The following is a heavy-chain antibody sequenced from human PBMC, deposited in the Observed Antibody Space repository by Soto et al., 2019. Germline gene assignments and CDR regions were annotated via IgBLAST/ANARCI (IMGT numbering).Heavy chain of an antibody. D-gene: IGHD6-19*01. V-gene: IGHV3-7*04. J-gene: IGHJ4*02. CDR2: IEQDGGET. CDR3: AGGSGWLGDK. Sequence: EVYLEESGGDLVQPGGSLRLSCAAFGFSLRDYWMNWVRQAPGKGLEWVAIIEQDGGETKYADSVKGRFTISRDNAKNSLFLQMNNLRVEDTAVYYGAGGSGWLGDKGGRGTLVTVSS. CDR1: GFSLRDYW.